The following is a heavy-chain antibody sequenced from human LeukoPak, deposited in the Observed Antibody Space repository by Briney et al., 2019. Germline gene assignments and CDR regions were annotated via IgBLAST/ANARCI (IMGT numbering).Heavy chain of an antibody. CDR1: GFTFSSYG. CDR3: AKSITIPSARVNS. CDR2: ISYDGSNK. J-gene: IGHJ5*01. D-gene: IGHD3-9*01. Sequence: GGSLRPSCAASGFTFSSYGMHWVRQAPGKGLEWVAVISYDGSNKYYADSVKGRFTISRDNSKNTLYLQMNSLRAEDTAVYYCAKSITIPSARVNSGGRGPLVT. V-gene: IGHV3-30*18.